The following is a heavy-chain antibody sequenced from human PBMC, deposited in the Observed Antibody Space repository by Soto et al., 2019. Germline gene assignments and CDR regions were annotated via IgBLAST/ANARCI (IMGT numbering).Heavy chain of an antibody. D-gene: IGHD3-3*01. Sequence: QVQLVQSGVEVKKPGASVKISCKTSGYKFTSYAMHWVRQAPGQRLEWMGWINTGNGNTKYSQKFQDRVTITMDTSASTAYMELSSLRSEDTAVYYCARASGAFDIWGQGTMVTVSS. J-gene: IGHJ3*02. CDR1: GYKFTSYA. V-gene: IGHV1-3*04. CDR2: INTGNGNT. CDR3: ARASGAFDI.